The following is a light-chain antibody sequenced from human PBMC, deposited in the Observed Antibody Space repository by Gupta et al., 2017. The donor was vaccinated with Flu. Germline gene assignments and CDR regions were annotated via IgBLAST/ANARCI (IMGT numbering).Light chain of an antibody. CDR3: YSTDNSGLHR. J-gene: IGLJ3*02. CDR2: EDS. CDR1: ALPKKKY. V-gene: IGLV3-10*01. Sequence: SYAPPQLPSVSVSLGQTARTTSSGDALPKKKYIYWYQQKSGQAPVMVIYEDSKRPSGIPERFSGSSSGTMATLTISGAQGDDEADYYCYSTDNSGLHRFGGGTKLTVL.